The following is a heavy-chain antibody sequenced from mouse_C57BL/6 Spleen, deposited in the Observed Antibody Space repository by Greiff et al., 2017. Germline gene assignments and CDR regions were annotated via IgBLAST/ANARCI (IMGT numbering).Heavy chain of an antibody. Sequence: QVQLQQPGAELVRPGSLVKLSCKASGYTFTSYWLHWVKQRPIQGLEWIGNIDPSDSETHYNQKFKDKATLTVDKSSSTAYMQLSSLTSEDSAVYYCARYITTVAYFDCWGQGTTLTVSS. V-gene: IGHV1-52*01. CDR3: ARYITTVAYFDC. J-gene: IGHJ2*01. D-gene: IGHD1-1*01. CDR1: GYTFTSYW. CDR2: IDPSDSET.